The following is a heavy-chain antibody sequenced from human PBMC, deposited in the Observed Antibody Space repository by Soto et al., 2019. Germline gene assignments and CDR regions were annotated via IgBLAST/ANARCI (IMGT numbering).Heavy chain of an antibody. V-gene: IGHV1-69*06. D-gene: IGHD2-21*01. J-gene: IGHJ6*02. CDR2: IIPIFGTA. CDR3: ARDRRRFNQIPHGMDV. CDR1: GGTFSSYA. Sequence: SVKVSCKASGGTFSSYAISWVRQAPGQGLEWMGGIIPIFGTANYAQKFQGRVTITADKSTSTAYMELSSLRSEDTAVYYCARDRRRFNQIPHGMDVWGQGTTVTVSS.